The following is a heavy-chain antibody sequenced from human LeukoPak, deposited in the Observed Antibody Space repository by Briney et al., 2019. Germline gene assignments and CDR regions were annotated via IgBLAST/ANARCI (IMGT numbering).Heavy chain of an antibody. J-gene: IGHJ5*02. Sequence: ASVKVSCKASGYTFTGYYMHWVRQAPGQGLEWMGWINAGNGNTKYSQKFQGRVTITRDTSASTAYMELSSLRSEDTAVYYCAVGYSYGYNWFDPWGQGTLVTVSS. CDR2: INAGNGNT. D-gene: IGHD5-18*01. V-gene: IGHV1-3*01. CDR1: GYTFTGYY. CDR3: AVGYSYGYNWFDP.